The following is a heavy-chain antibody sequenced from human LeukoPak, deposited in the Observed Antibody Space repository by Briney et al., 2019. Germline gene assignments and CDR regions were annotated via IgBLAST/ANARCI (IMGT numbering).Heavy chain of an antibody. D-gene: IGHD3-10*01. J-gene: IGHJ6*02. Sequence: ASVKVSCKVSGYTLTELSMRWVRQAPGKGLEWMGGFDPEDGETIYAQKFQGRVTMTEDTSTDTAYMELSSLRSEDTAVYYCATKAYSITMVRGVPPGDYYGMDVWGQGTTVTVSS. CDR3: ATKAYSITMVRGVPPGDYYGMDV. CDR1: GYTLTELS. V-gene: IGHV1-24*01. CDR2: FDPEDGET.